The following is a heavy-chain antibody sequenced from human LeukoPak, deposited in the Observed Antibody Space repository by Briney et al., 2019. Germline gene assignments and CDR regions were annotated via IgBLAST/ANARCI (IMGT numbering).Heavy chain of an antibody. CDR3: TRVYFDSSGYMFDY. CDR2: IKPSDGGT. Sequence: ASVKVSCKASGYTFTKYYIHWVRQAPGQGLEWMGIIKPSDGGTRYAQKFQGRVTMTKDTSPSTVYMELRSLRSGDTAFYYCTRVYFDSSGYMFDYWGQGTLVTVSS. J-gene: IGHJ4*02. V-gene: IGHV1-46*01. D-gene: IGHD3-22*01. CDR1: GYTFTKYY.